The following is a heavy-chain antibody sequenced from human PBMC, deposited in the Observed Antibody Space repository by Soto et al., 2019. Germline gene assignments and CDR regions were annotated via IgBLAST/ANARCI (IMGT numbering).Heavy chain of an antibody. CDR2: INHSGST. CDR3: ARGGFSKILDY. V-gene: IGHV4-34*01. J-gene: IGHJ4*02. CDR1: GGSFSGYY. D-gene: IGHD3-3*02. Sequence: NPSETLSLTCAVYGGSFSGYYWSWIRQPPGKGLEWIGEINHSGSTNYNPSLKSRVTISVDTSKNQFSLKLSSVTAADTAVYYCARGGFSKILDYWGQGTLVTVSS.